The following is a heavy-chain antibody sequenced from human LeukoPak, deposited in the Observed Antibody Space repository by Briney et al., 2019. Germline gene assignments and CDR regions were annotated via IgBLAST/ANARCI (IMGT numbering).Heavy chain of an antibody. D-gene: IGHD1-14*01. CDR3: ARDRDGPEPTIDY. Sequence: GGSLRLSCAASGFTLSDYWMHWVRQVPGTGLVWISRITNDGRSTFYADSVKGRFTISRDNAKNALYLQMNSLRAEDTGVYYCARDRDGPEPTIDYWGQGTLVTVSS. CDR2: ITNDGRST. J-gene: IGHJ4*02. V-gene: IGHV3-74*01. CDR1: GFTLSDYW.